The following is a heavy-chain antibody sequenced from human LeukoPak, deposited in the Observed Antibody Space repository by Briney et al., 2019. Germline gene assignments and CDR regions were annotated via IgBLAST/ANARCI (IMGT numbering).Heavy chain of an antibody. CDR2: INHSGST. V-gene: IGHV4-34*01. Sequence: SETLSLTCAVYGGSFSGYYWSWIRQPPGKGLEWIGEINHSGSTNYNPSLKSRVTISVDTSKNQFSLKLSSVTAADTAVYYCARFHYYDSSGYYTRYNWFDPWGQGTLVTVSS. CDR3: ARFHYYDSSGYYTRYNWFDP. D-gene: IGHD3-22*01. CDR1: GGSFSGYY. J-gene: IGHJ5*02.